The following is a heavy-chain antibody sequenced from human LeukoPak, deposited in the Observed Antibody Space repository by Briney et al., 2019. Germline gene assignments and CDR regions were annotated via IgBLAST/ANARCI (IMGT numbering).Heavy chain of an antibody. CDR2: ISSSSSYI. Sequence: GGSLRLSCAASGFTFSSYSMNWVRQAPGKGLEWVSSISSSSSYIYYADSVKGRFTISRDTAKNSLYLQMNSLRAEDTAVYYCARAYCSGGSCYPFDYWGQGTLVTVSS. CDR1: GFTFSSYS. J-gene: IGHJ4*02. V-gene: IGHV3-21*01. CDR3: ARAYCSGGSCYPFDY. D-gene: IGHD2-15*01.